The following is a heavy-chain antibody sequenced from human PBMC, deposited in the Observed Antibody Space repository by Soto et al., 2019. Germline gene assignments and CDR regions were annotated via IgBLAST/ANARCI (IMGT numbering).Heavy chain of an antibody. CDR1: GYTFTSYG. CDR3: ARDEGQHGDRYYSDY. V-gene: IGHV1-18*01. J-gene: IGHJ4*02. D-gene: IGHD6-13*01. CDR2: ISAHNGDT. Sequence: QVLLVQSGAEVKKPGASVKVYCKASGYTFTSYGISWVRQAPGQGLEGMAWISAHNGDTRYAQNVQGRVTMTTDTSTSTAYMELRSLRSGDTAVYYCARDEGQHGDRYYSDYWGQGTLVTVSS.